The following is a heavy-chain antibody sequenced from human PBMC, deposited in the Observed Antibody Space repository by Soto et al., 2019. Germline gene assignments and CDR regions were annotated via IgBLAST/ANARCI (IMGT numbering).Heavy chain of an antibody. CDR2: ISSRSSYI. D-gene: IGHD6-13*01. CDR3: ARDGKGIDI. CDR1: GFTFSSYS. V-gene: IGHV3-21*01. J-gene: IGHJ3*02. Sequence: EVQLVESGGGLVKPGGSLRLSCAASGFTFSSYSMNWVRQAPGKGLEWVSSISSRSSYIYYADSVNGRFTISRDNPENSLYVQMNILSADDAPVYYCARDGKGIDIWGQGTMVTIPS.